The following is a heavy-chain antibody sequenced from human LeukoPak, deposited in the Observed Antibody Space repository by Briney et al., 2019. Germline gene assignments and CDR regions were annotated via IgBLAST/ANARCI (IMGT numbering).Heavy chain of an antibody. CDR3: ARDHCGGDCYPDAFDI. CDR2: INYSGST. V-gene: IGHV4-34*01. J-gene: IGHJ3*02. D-gene: IGHD2-21*02. CDR1: GGSFSDYY. Sequence: SETLSLTCAFYGGSFSDYYWTWVRQPPGKGLEWIGEINYSGSTNYYPSLESRVTISLDTSKNQFSLRLSSVTAADTAVYYCARDHCGGDCYPDAFDIWGQGTMVTVSS.